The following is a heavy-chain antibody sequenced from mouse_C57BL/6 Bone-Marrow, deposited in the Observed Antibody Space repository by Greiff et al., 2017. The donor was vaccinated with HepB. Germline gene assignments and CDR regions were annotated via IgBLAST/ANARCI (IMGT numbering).Heavy chain of an antibody. CDR3: ARDYYGNPMDY. CDR2: ISAGGSYT. Sequence: EVKLVESGGGLVKPGGSLKLSCAASGFTFSSYAMSWVRQTPEKRLEWVATISAGGSYTYYPDNVKGRFTISRDNAKNNLYLQMSHLKSEDTAMYYCARDYYGNPMDYWGQGTSVTVSS. CDR1: GFTFSSYA. V-gene: IGHV5-4*01. D-gene: IGHD2-1*01. J-gene: IGHJ4*01.